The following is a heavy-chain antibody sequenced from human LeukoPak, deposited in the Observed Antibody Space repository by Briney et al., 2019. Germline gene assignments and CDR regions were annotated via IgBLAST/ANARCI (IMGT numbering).Heavy chain of an antibody. J-gene: IGHJ3*02. D-gene: IGHD3-10*01. V-gene: IGHV4-38-2*02. CDR3: AKTWFGEGWPFDI. Sequence: SETLSLTCTVSGYSISSGYYWGWIRQPPGKGLEWIGSIYHSGSTYYNPSLKSRVTISVDTSKNQFSLKLSSVTAADTAVYYCAKTWFGEGWPFDIWGQGTMVTVSS. CDR1: GYSISSGYY. CDR2: IYHSGST.